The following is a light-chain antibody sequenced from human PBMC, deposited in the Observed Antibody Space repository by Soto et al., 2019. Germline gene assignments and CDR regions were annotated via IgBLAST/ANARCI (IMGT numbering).Light chain of an antibody. CDR2: DAS. V-gene: IGKV3-11*01. J-gene: IGKJ1*01. CDR3: QQRSNWPTWT. Sequence: EIVLTQSPATLSLSPGERATLSCRASQSVSSYSAWYQQKPGQAPRLLIYDASNRATGIPARFSGSGSGTDFTLTISSLEPEDFAVYYCQQRSNWPTWTFGQGTKVEIK. CDR1: QSVSSY.